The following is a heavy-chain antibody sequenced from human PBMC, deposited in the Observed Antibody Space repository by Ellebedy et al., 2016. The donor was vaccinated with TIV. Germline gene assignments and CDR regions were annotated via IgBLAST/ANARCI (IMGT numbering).Heavy chain of an antibody. D-gene: IGHD6-19*01. J-gene: IGHJ4*02. CDR2: SYYNGAT. CDR3: ARGGSSGWMYYFDS. V-gene: IGHV4-59*01. Sequence: SETLSLTCSVSGDSMKTYYWSWIRQPPGKTLEWIGNSYYNGATSYSPSLKSRVTISVDTSKNQFSLNLSSVTAADTAVYYCARGGSSGWMYYFDSWGQGARVTVSS. CDR1: GDSMKTYY.